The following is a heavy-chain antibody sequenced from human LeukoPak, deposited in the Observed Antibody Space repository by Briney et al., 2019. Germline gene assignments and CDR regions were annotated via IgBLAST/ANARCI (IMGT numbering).Heavy chain of an antibody. CDR3: AKDEDCSSTSCYVDYFDY. CDR1: GFTFSSYG. CDR2: ISGSGGST. D-gene: IGHD2-2*01. Sequence: GGSLRLSCAASGFTFSSYGMSWVRQAPGKGLEWVSAISGSGGSTYYADSVKGRFTISRDNPKNTLYLQMNSLRAEDTAVYYCAKDEDCSSTSCYVDYFDYWGQGTLVTVSS. J-gene: IGHJ4*02. V-gene: IGHV3-23*01.